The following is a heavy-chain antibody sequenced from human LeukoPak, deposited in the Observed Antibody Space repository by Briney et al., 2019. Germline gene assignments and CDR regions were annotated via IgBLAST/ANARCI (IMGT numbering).Heavy chain of an antibody. CDR2: IIPIFGTA. D-gene: IGHD5-18*01. CDR1: GYTFTSYG. CDR3: ARVQLSDYYYYMDV. V-gene: IGHV1-69*06. J-gene: IGHJ6*03. Sequence: SVKLSCTSSGYTFTSYGNSWVRHAHGPGNGLMGVIIPIFGTANYAQKFQGRVTITADKSTSTAYMELSSLRSEDTAVYYCARVQLSDYYYYMDVWGKGTAVTVSS.